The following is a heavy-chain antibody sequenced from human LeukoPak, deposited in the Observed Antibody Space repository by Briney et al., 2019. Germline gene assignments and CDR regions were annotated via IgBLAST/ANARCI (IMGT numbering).Heavy chain of an antibody. Sequence: SETLSLTCTVSGGSISSGDYYWSWIRQPPGKGLEWIGYIYYSGSTYYNPSLKSRVTISVDTSKNQFSLKLSSVTAADTAVYYCARGAVPYLNRFDPWGQGTLVTVSS. CDR1: GGSISSGDYY. CDR2: IYYSGST. V-gene: IGHV4-30-4*01. J-gene: IGHJ5*02. CDR3: ARGAVPYLNRFDP.